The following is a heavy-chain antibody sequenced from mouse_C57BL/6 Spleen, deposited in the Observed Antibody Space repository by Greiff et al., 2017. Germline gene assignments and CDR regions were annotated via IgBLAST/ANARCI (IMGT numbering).Heavy chain of an antibody. J-gene: IGHJ4*01. CDR2: INPKYGTT. Sequence: EVKLQESGPELVKPGASVKISCKASGYSFTSYNMNWVKQSNGKSLEWIGAINPKYGTTSYTQKFKGKATMTIDQSSSTAYMQLHSLQSEDSAVYYCARGTTYGNNYAMDYWGQGTSVTVSS. D-gene: IGHD2-1*01. CDR3: ARGTTYGNNYAMDY. V-gene: IGHV1-39*01. CDR1: GYSFTSYN.